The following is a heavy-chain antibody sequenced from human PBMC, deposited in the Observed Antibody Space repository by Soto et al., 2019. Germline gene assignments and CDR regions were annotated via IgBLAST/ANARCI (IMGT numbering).Heavy chain of an antibody. CDR3: ARDSSGYYRDF. V-gene: IGHV4-61*01. J-gene: IGHJ4*02. Sequence: SETLSLTCTVSGGSVSSGSYYWSWIRQPPGKGLEWIGYIYYSGSTNYNPSLKSRVTISVDTSKNQFSLKLSSVTAADTAVYYCARDSSGYYRDFWGQGTLVTVS. CDR2: IYYSGST. CDR1: GGSVSSGSYY. D-gene: IGHD3-22*01.